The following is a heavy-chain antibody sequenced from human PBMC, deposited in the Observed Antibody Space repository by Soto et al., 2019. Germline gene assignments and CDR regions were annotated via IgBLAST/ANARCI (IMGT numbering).Heavy chain of an antibody. D-gene: IGHD2-21*02. CDR2: IYPGDSVT. V-gene: IGHV5-51*01. J-gene: IGHJ6*02. CDR1: GYIFSSYW. Sequence: GESLKISCQGSGYIFSSYWIGWVRQMPGKGLKWMGIIYPGDSVTKYSPSFQGQVTISADKSISTAYLQWSSLKASDTAVYYCARDLLAAIPNYYYGMDVWGQGTTVTVSS. CDR3: ARDLLAAIPNYYYGMDV.